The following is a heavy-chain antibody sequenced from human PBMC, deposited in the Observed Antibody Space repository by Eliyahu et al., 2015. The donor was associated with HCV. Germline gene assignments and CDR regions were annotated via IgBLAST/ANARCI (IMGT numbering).Heavy chain of an antibody. CDR2: IYTSGSS. V-gene: IGHV4-4*07. J-gene: IGHJ4*02. D-gene: IGHD2-15*01. CDR1: GGSISSSY. CDR3: ARGPVSGGSCYDY. Sequence: QVQLQESGPGLVEPSETLSLTCTVSGGSISSSYWSWIRPPAGKGLGWIGRIYTSGSSNYNPSLKSRVTMSVDTSKNQFSLKLTSVTAADTAVYYCARGPVSGGSCYDYWGQGTLVTVSS.